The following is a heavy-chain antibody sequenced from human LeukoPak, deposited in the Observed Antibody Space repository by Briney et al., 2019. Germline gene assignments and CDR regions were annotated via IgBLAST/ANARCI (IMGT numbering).Heavy chain of an antibody. CDR1: GFTFSSYW. CDR3: AKLDVGPHYGSGSYYSYYYYMDV. Sequence: PGGSLRLSCAASGFTFSSYWMNWVRQAPGKGLEWVASIRQDGNEKYYVDSVKGRFTISRDNTYYSLYLQMNTLRAEDTAVYYCAKLDVGPHYGSGSYYSYYYYMDVWGKGTTVTISS. CDR2: IRQDGNEK. J-gene: IGHJ6*03. V-gene: IGHV3-7*01. D-gene: IGHD3-10*01.